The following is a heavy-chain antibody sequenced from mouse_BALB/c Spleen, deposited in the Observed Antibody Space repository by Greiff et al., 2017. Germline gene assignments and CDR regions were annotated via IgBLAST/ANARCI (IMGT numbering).Heavy chain of an antibody. V-gene: IGHV5-2*01. J-gene: IGHJ4*01. Sequence: EVQVVESGGGLVQPGESLKLSCESNEYEFPSHDMSWVRKTPEKRLELVAAINSDGGSTYYPDTMERRFIISRDNTKKTLYLQMSSLRSEDTALYYCARHGNYYGSSYGDAMDYWGQGTSVTVSS. CDR1: EYEFPSHD. D-gene: IGHD1-1*01. CDR3: ARHGNYYGSSYGDAMDY. CDR2: INSDGGST.